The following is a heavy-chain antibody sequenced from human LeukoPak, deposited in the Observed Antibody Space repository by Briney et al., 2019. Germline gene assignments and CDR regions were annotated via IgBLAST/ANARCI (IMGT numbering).Heavy chain of an antibody. CDR2: IDYSGNT. V-gene: IGHV4-59*08. Sequence: PSETLSLTCTVSGGSISTYYWSWFRQPPGKGLEWMGYIDYSGNTYYNPALKSRVTMSVDTSRNQFSLNLNSLTAADTAVYYWARTRGGGVTMRPLFDYWGQGTLVTVSS. CDR3: ARTRGGGVTMRPLFDY. D-gene: IGHD4/OR15-4a*01. J-gene: IGHJ4*02. CDR1: GGSISTYY.